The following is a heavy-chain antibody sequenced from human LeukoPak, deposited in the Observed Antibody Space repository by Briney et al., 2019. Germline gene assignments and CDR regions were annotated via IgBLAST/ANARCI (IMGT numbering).Heavy chain of an antibody. V-gene: IGHV4-38-2*02. CDR1: GYSISSGYY. J-gene: IGHJ4*02. Sequence: PSETLSLTCTVSGYSISSGYYWGWIRQPPGKGLEWIGSIYHSGSTYYNPSLKSRVTISVDTSKNQFSLKLSSVTAADTAVYYCAKDSAKKYDDYWGQGTLVTVSS. D-gene: IGHD2/OR15-2a*01. CDR2: IYHSGST. CDR3: AKDSAKKYDDY.